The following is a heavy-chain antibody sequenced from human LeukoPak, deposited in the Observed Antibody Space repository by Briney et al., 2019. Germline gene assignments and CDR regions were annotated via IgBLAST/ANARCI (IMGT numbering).Heavy chain of an antibody. CDR1: GFTFSDYY. D-gene: IGHD2-2*01. CDR2: INWNGGST. Sequence: GGSLRLSCAASGFTFSDYYMSWIRQAPGKGLEWVPGINWNGGSTGYADSVKGRFTISRDNAKNSLYLQMNSLRAEDTALYYCARKGSTSRTGENYFDYWGQGTLVTVSS. J-gene: IGHJ4*02. CDR3: ARKGSTSRTGENYFDY. V-gene: IGHV3-20*04.